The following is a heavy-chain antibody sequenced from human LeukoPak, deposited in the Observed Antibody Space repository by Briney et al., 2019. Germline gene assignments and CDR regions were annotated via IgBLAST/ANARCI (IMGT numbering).Heavy chain of an antibody. CDR3: ARESRDDNNNYRPLDY. D-gene: IGHD4-11*01. CDR2: MYYNGST. V-gene: IGHV4-39*07. CDR1: GFIFSNYA. Sequence: GSLRLPCAASGFIFSNYAMSWVRQPPGKGLEWIGTMYYNGSTYNNPSLKSRVTISGDTSKNQFSLKLSSVTAADTAVYYCARESRDDNNNYRPLDYWGQGTLVTVSS. J-gene: IGHJ4*02.